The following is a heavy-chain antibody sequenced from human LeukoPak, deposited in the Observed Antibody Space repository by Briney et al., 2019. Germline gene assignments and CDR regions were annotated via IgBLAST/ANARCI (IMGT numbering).Heavy chain of an antibody. CDR3: AKDPGLTGGMDV. Sequence: GGSLRLSCAASGFTFSSYAMSWVRQAPGKGLEWVSAISGSGGSTYYADSVKGRFTISRANSKNTLYLQMNSLRAEDTAVYYCAKDPGLTGGMDVWGQGTTVTVSS. V-gene: IGHV3-23*01. CDR1: GFTFSSYA. CDR2: ISGSGGST. D-gene: IGHD4/OR15-4a*01. J-gene: IGHJ6*02.